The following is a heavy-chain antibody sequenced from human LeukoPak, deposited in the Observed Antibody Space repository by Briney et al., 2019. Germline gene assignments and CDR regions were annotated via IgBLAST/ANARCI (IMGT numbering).Heavy chain of an antibody. V-gene: IGHV3-15*01. CDR3: TPALESNGYDYVGYYQV. CDR2: IKSKTVGGTT. D-gene: IGHD3-22*01. Sequence: AGGSLRLSCAASGFTFTNYAMNWVRQAPGKGLEWVGRIKSKTVGGTTVFAGPVKGKFSISRDDSQYTLYLQMNSLKTEDTAVCYCTPALESNGYDYVGYYQVWGQGTLVTVSS. J-gene: IGHJ1*01. CDR1: GFTFTNYA.